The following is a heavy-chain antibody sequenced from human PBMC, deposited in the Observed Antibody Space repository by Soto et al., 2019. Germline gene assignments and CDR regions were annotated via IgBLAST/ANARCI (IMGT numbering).Heavy chain of an antibody. CDR3: AKGLHSSGWFPDAFDI. CDR1: GFTFSSYA. Sequence: GGSLRLSCAASGFTFSSYAMSWVRQAPGKGLEWVSAISGSGGSTYYAGSVKGRFTISRDNSKNTLYLQMNSLRAEDTAVYYCAKGLHSSGWFPDAFDIWGQGTMVTVSS. CDR2: ISGSGGST. D-gene: IGHD6-19*01. J-gene: IGHJ3*02. V-gene: IGHV3-23*01.